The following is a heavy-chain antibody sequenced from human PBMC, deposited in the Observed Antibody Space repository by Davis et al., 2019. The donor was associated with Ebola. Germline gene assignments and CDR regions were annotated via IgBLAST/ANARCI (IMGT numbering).Heavy chain of an antibody. J-gene: IGHJ4*02. D-gene: IGHD4-17*01. V-gene: IGHV4-4*08. CDR2: IYSSGST. CDR1: GFTFDSYI. CDR3: ARGRLRGLDY. Sequence: ESLKISCAASGFTFDSYIMTWVRQPPGKGLEWIGYIYSSGSTKYNPSLKSRVTISVDTSKNQFSLKLSSVTAADTAVYYCARGRLRGLDYWGQGTLVTVSS.